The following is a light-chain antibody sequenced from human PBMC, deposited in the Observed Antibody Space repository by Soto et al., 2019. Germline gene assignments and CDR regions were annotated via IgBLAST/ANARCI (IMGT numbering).Light chain of an antibody. Sequence: QSALTQPASVSGAPGQSITISCTGTSSDVGGYIYVSWYQQHPGKAPKLIIYEVSNRPSGVSDRFSGSKSGNTASLTISGLQAEDEADYYCTSYTSSATLGVFGGGTKLTVL. CDR1: SSDVGGYIY. CDR3: TSYTSSATLGV. V-gene: IGLV2-14*01. CDR2: EVS. J-gene: IGLJ2*01.